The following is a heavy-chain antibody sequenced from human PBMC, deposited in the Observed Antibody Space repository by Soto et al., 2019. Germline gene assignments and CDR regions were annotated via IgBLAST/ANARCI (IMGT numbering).Heavy chain of an antibody. CDR2: INPKSGGT. Sequence: AASVKVSCKASGYSFTHYHINWVRQAPGQGLEWLGRINPKSGGTSTAQKFQGWVTMTTDTSISTASMELRSLRSDDTAVYSCARGGPTSADYYYGMDVWGLGTTVTVSS. CDR3: ARGGPTSADYYYGMDV. J-gene: IGHJ6*02. V-gene: IGHV1-2*04. CDR1: GYSFTHYH. D-gene: IGHD3-10*01.